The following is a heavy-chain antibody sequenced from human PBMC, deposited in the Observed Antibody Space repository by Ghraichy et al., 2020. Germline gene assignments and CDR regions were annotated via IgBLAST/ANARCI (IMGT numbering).Heavy chain of an antibody. CDR3: ARVGSKGIAAAGYNWFDP. D-gene: IGHD6-13*01. J-gene: IGHJ5*02. CDR1: GGSISSSNW. Sequence: SETLSLTCAVSGGSISSSNWWSWVRQPPGKGLEWIGEIYHSGSTNYNPSLKSRVTISVDKSKNQFSLKLSSVTAADTAVYYCARVGSKGIAAAGYNWFDPWGQGTLVTVSS. V-gene: IGHV4-4*02. CDR2: IYHSGST.